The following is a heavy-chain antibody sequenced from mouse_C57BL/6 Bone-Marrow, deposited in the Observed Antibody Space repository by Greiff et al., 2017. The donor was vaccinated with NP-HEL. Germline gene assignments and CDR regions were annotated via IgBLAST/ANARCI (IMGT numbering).Heavy chain of an antibody. J-gene: IGHJ3*01. Sequence: VQLMESGPGLVAPSQSLSITCTVSGFSLTSYGVDWVRQSPGKGLEWLGVIWGVGSTNYNSALKSRLGISKDNSKSQVFLKMNSLQTDDTAMYYCASDGGLRAWFAYWGQGTLVTVSA. CDR1: GFSLTSYG. CDR3: ASDGGLRAWFAY. CDR2: IWGVGST. V-gene: IGHV2-6*01. D-gene: IGHD2-4*01.